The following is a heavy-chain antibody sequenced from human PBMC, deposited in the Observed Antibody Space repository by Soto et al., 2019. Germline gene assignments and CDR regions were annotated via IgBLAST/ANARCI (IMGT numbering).Heavy chain of an antibody. CDR3: STYSYENHNSRYSDF. Sequence: SETMSLTCTVAGGSITRRNNCWGWVRQHPGKGLECVASIHRTGSTYYNPSPWARIRMSIHTSKNRFSLSLTSVTATDPATYICSTYSYENHNSRYSDFLGQGTLVTVSS. CDR2: IHRTGST. V-gene: IGHV4-39*01. D-gene: IGHD3-22*01. CDR1: GGSITRRNNC. J-gene: IGHJ4*02.